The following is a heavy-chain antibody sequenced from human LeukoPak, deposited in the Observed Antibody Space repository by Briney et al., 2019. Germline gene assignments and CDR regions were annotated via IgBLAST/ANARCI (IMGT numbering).Heavy chain of an antibody. CDR1: GFTFSNAW. CDR3: TTLRLGFGELWDPLHY. CDR2: IKSKTDGGTT. D-gene: IGHD3-10*01. J-gene: IGHJ4*02. Sequence: GGSLRLSCAASGFTFSNAWMSWVRQAPGKGLEWVGRIKSKTDGGTTDYAAPVKGRFTISRDDSKNTLYLQMNSLKTEDTAVYYCTTLRLGFGELWDPLHYWGQGTLVTVSS. V-gene: IGHV3-15*01.